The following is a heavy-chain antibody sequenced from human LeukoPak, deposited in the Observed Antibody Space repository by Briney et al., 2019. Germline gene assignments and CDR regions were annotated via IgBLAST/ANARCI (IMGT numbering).Heavy chain of an antibody. D-gene: IGHD5-18*01. CDR1: GFTFSSYE. CDR2: ISSSGSTI. CDR3: ARNPDTAIDY. V-gene: IGHV3-48*03. J-gene: IGHJ4*02. Sequence: GGSLRLSCAASGFTFSSYEMNWVRQAPGKGLEWVSYISSSGSTIYYADSVKGRFTISRDNAKNSLYLQMNSLRAEDTAVYYCARNPDTAIDYWGQGTLVTVSS.